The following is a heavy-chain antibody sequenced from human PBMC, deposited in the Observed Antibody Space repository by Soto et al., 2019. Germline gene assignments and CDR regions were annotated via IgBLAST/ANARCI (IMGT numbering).Heavy chain of an antibody. CDR3: ARDLLLWFGEPSDAFDI. V-gene: IGHV3-23*01. J-gene: IGHJ3*02. CDR2: ISGSGGST. Sequence: GGSLRLSCAASGFTFSSYAMSWVRQAPGKGLEWVSAISGSGGSTYYADSVKGRFTISRDNSKNTLYLQMNSLRAEDTAVYYCARDLLLWFGEPSDAFDIWGQGTMVTVSS. D-gene: IGHD3-10*01. CDR1: GFTFSSYA.